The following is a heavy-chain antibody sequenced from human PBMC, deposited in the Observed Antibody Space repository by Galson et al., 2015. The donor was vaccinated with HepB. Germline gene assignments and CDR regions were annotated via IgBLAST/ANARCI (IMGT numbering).Heavy chain of an antibody. V-gene: IGHV3-33*01. J-gene: IGHJ4*02. CDR3: ARGRGADYGGNTGHFDY. D-gene: IGHD4-23*01. Sequence: RLSCAASGFILSSYGMHWVRQAPGKGLEWVAVIWYDGSKKYYADSVKGRFTISRDNSKSTLYLQMDSLRVEDTAMFYCARGRGADYGGNTGHFDYWGQGTLVTVSS. CDR2: IWYDGSKK. CDR1: GFILSSYG.